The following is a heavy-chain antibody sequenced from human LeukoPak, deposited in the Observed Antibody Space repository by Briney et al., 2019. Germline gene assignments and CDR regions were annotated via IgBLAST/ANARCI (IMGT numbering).Heavy chain of an antibody. CDR2: TYYRSKWYN. CDR3: ARDEGGAAVYYYYYYGMDV. Sequence: SQTLSLTCAISGDSVSSNSAAWNWIRQSPSRGLEWLGRTYYRSKWYNDYAVSVKSRITINPDTSRNQFSLQLNSVTPEDTAVYYCARDEGGAAVYYYYYYGMDVWGQGTTVTVSS. J-gene: IGHJ6*02. CDR1: GDSVSSNSAA. D-gene: IGHD6-13*01. V-gene: IGHV6-1*01.